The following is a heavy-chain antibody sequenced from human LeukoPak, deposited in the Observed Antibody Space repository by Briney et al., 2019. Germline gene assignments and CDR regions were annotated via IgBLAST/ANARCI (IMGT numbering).Heavy chain of an antibody. Sequence: GGSLRLSCAASGFTFSSYGMHWVRQAPGKGLEWVAVISYDGSNKYYADSVKGRFTISRDNSKNTLYLQMNSLRAEDTAVYYCAKDAALQYYDFWSGRMEYYFDYWGQGTLVTVSS. CDR3: AKDAALQYYDFWSGRMEYYFDY. CDR2: ISYDGSNK. CDR1: GFTFSSYG. V-gene: IGHV3-30*18. J-gene: IGHJ4*02. D-gene: IGHD3-3*01.